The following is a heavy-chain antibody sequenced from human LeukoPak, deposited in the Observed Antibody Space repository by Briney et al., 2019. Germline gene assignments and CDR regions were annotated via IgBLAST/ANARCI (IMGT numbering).Heavy chain of an antibody. V-gene: IGHV3-7*01. CDR3: ARGNRDFDY. CDR1: GFTYTSYW. Sequence: GGSLRLSCEASGFTYTSYWMSWVRQSPRKGLEWVANIRQDGGEEYYLDSVKGRFTISRDNVKNSLYLQMNSLRAEDTAVYYCARGNRDFDYWGQGTLVTVSS. CDR2: IRQDGGEE. J-gene: IGHJ4*02. D-gene: IGHD1-14*01.